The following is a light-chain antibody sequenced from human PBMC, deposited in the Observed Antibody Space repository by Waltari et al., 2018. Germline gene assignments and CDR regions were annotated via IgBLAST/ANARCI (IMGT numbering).Light chain of an antibody. V-gene: IGKV3-20*01. CDR3: LNHERLPAM. Sequence: EIVLTQSPGTLSLSRGERATPSGRASKNVVTYLAWYQQKPGQAPSLLIYHATSRGTCIPDRFSGSGSGPDFRLTISRLWPEDFAVYYCLNHERLPAMFGQGTNVEIK. CDR2: HAT. J-gene: IGKJ1*01. CDR1: KNVVTY.